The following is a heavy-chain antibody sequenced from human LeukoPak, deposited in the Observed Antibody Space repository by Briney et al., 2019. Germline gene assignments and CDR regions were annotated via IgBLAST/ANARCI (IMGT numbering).Heavy chain of an antibody. CDR3: ARRTVVPAALYYMDV. J-gene: IGHJ6*03. V-gene: IGHV3-21*01. CDR1: GFTFSTYS. Sequence: GGSLRLSCAASGFTFSTYSMIWVRQAPGKGLEWVSSISSSSYYIYYADSVKGRFTISRDNAKNSLYLQMNSLRAEDTALYYCARRTVVPAALYYMDVWGKGTTVTVSS. D-gene: IGHD2-2*01. CDR2: ISSSSYYI.